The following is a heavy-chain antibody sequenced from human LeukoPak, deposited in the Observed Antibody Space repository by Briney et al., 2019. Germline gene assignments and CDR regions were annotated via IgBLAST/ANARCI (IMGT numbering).Heavy chain of an antibody. Sequence: ASVKVSCKASGYTFTSYAISWVRQAPGQGLEWMGWISAYNGYTNYAQNLQGRVTMTTDTSTSTAYMELTSLRSDYTAVYYCARALARDVYNINWFDPWGQGTLVTVSS. J-gene: IGHJ5*02. CDR3: ARALARDVYNINWFDP. CDR2: ISAYNGYT. CDR1: GYTFTSYA. D-gene: IGHD5-24*01. V-gene: IGHV1-18*01.